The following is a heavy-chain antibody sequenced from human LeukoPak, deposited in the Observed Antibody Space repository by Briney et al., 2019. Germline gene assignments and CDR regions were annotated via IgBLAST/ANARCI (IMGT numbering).Heavy chain of an antibody. CDR3: AKHSSSSNFYYGMDI. CDR1: GFTFSSYW. CDR2: IKQDGSEK. V-gene: IGHV3-7*01. D-gene: IGHD6-6*01. Sequence: GGSLRLSCAASGFTFSSYWMSWVRQAPGKGLEWVANIKQDGSEKYYVDSVKGRFTISRDNARSSLYLQMNSLRAEDTAVYYCAKHSSSSNFYYGMDIWGQGTTVTVSS. J-gene: IGHJ6*02.